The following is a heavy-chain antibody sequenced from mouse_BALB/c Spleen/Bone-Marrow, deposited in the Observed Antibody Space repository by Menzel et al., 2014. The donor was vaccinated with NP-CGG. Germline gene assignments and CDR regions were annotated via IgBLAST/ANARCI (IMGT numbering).Heavy chain of an antibody. CDR3: ARGWLLSWFAY. J-gene: IGHJ3*01. CDR1: GYTFSDYN. CDR2: IYPYNGGT. V-gene: IGHV1S29*02. Sequence: EVKVVESGPELVKPGASVKISYKASGYTFSDYNMHWVKQSHGKSLEWIGNIYPYNGGTGYNQKFKRKATLTVDNSSSTAYMELRSLTSEDSAVYHCARGWLLSWFAYWGQGTLVTVSA. D-gene: IGHD2-3*01.